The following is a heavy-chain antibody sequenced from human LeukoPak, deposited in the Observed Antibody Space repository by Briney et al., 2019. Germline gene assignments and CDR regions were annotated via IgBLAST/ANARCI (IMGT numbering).Heavy chain of an antibody. J-gene: IGHJ4*02. CDR1: GNYW. V-gene: IGHV3-74*01. CDR3: VSFYEAY. CDR2: INSDGSWT. D-gene: IGHD2/OR15-2a*01. Sequence: GGSLRLSCAASGNYWMHWVRQAPGKGLVWVSHINSDGSWTSYADSVKGRFTISKDNAKNAVYLQMNNLRAEDTAVYYCVSFYEAYWGRGTLVTVSS.